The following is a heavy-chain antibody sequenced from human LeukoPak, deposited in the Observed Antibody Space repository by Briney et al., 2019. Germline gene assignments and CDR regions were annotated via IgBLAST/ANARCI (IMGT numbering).Heavy chain of an antibody. V-gene: IGHV3-30*02. J-gene: IGHJ4*02. CDR3: VKDVGVGASYFDN. D-gene: IGHD1-26*01. CDR1: GLTFSSCG. CDR2: IRYDGSDK. Sequence: GGSLRLSCAASGLTFSSCGMHWVRQSPAKGQEWVAYIRYDGSDKYYIDSVKGRFTIARDNPKETLYLQMTSLSHDDTAVYFCVKDVGVGASYFDNWGQGTLLAVSS.